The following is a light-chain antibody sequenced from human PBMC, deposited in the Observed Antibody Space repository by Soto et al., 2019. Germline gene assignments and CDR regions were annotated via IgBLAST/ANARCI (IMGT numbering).Light chain of an antibody. CDR1: NIGSRS. Sequence: SYELTQPPSVSVAPGQTARITCGGDNIGSRSVHWYQQKPGQAPVLVVYDDCDRPSGIPDRFSGSNSGNTATLTISRVEAGDEADFYCQVWISDHLVFGGGTKVTVL. CDR2: DDC. CDR3: QVWISDHLV. J-gene: IGLJ3*02. V-gene: IGLV3-21*02.